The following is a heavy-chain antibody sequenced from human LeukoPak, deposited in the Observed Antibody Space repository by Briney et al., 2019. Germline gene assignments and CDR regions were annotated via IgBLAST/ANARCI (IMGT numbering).Heavy chain of an antibody. CDR1: GYTFTSYD. CDR2: MNPNSGNT. J-gene: IGHJ6*03. D-gene: IGHD3-10*01. CDR3: ARAHYYYGSGSYWLDYYYYYYMDV. V-gene: IGHV1-8*01. Sequence: ASVKVSCKASGYTFTSYDINWVRQATGQGLEWMGWMNPNSGNTGYAQKFQGRVTMTTNTSISTAYMELSSLKSEDTAVYYCARAHYYYGSGSYWLDYYYYYYMDVWGKGTTVTISS.